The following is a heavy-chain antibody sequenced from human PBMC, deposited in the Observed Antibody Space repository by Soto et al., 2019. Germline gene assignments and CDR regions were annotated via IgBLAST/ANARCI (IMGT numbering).Heavy chain of an antibody. CDR1: GYSFTSYW. CDR2: IYPGDSDT. D-gene: IGHD3-10*01. CDR3: ARHLTGVRMYYYIQEYCYGMYF. Sequence: PGESLQISCKGSGYSFTSYWIGWVRQMPGKGLEWMGIIYPGDSDTRYSPSFQGQVTISADKSISTAYLQWSSLKASDTAMYYCARHLTGVRMYYYIQEYCYGMYFWAQRTTVTVSS. J-gene: IGHJ6*02. V-gene: IGHV5-51*01.